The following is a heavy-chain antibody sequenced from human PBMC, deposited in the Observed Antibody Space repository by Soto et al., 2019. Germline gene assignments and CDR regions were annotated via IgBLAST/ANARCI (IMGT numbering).Heavy chain of an antibody. D-gene: IGHD3-22*01. J-gene: IGHJ4*02. V-gene: IGHV3-11*06. Sequence: QVQLVESGGGLVKPGGYLRLSCAASGFPFTDYYMSWIRQAPGQVLEWVSYMSGTSRYTNYADSVKGRFTISRDNAKNALYLQMNSLRAEDTAVYYCARGGYYYNSSGYYCTFDFWCQGTLVTVSS. CDR3: ARGGYYYNSSGYYCTFDF. CDR1: GFPFTDYY. CDR2: MSGTSRYT.